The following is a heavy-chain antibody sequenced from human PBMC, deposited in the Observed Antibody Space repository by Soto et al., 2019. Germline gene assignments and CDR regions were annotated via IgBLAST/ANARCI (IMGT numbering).Heavy chain of an antibody. V-gene: IGHV1-2*02. CDR2: INPNNGDT. CDR3: ARSSGSYSYYGMDV. Sequence: ASVNVSCKSAGYTFTGYYIHWVRQAPGQGLEWMGCINPNNGDTYYAQKFQGRVTMTRDTSISTAYMELSRLRSDDTAVYHCARSSGSYSYYGMDVWGQGTTVTVSS. J-gene: IGHJ6*02. D-gene: IGHD3-10*01. CDR1: GYTFTGYY.